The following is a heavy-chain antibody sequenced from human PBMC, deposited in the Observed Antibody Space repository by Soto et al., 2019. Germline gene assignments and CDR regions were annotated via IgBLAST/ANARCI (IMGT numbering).Heavy chain of an antibody. Sequence: QVQVVQSGAEVKKPGSSVKVSCKASGGSFSNYGISWVRQAPGQGLEWMGGIIPVFGTPHYAQKFQDRVTITAEESTSTVYMEVSSLPSEDTAVYYCARGDATKIVVTTYYGLDVWGQGTTVTVS. CDR3: ARGDATKIVVTTYYGLDV. V-gene: IGHV1-69*12. CDR2: IIPVFGTP. CDR1: GGSFSNYG. J-gene: IGHJ6*02. D-gene: IGHD3-22*01.